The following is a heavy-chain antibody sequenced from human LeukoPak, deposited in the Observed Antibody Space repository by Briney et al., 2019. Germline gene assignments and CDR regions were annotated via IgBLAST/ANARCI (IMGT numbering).Heavy chain of an antibody. Sequence: PGGSLRLSCAASGFTFSSYWMHWVRQAPGKGLVWVSRINSDGSSTSYADSVKGRFTISRDNAKNTLYLQMNSLRAEDTAVYYCAGGAVYYDYVWGSYRYSPPFDYWGQGTLVTVSS. V-gene: IGHV3-74*01. D-gene: IGHD3-16*02. CDR1: GFTFSSYW. CDR2: INSDGSST. J-gene: IGHJ4*02. CDR3: AGGAVYYDYVWGSYRYSPPFDY.